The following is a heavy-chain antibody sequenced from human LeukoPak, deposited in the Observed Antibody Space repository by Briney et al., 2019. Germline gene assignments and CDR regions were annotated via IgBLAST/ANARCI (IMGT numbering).Heavy chain of an antibody. CDR1: GFTFSSYT. CDR2: ITTSDGNT. D-gene: IGHD7-27*01. Sequence: GESLRLSCAASGFTFSSYTMSWVRQAPGKGLEWVSTITTSDGNTYYADSVKGRFTVSRDNSKNTLYLQMNSLRAEDTAVYYCAKDGGLWVSAHWGDSWGRGTLVTVSS. J-gene: IGHJ4*02. CDR3: AKDGGLWVSAHWGDS. V-gene: IGHV3-23*01.